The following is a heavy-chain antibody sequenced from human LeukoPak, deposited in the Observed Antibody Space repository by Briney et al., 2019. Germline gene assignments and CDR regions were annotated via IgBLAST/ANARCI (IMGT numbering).Heavy chain of an antibody. CDR3: ARNGGNSDFDY. J-gene: IGHJ4*02. Sequence: GSLRLSCAASGFTFSNAWMNWVRQAPGKGLEWIGEIYDSGSTNYNPSLKSRVTISIDKSKKQFSLTLSSMTAADTAVYYCARNGGNSDFDYWGQGTLVTVSS. CDR1: GFTFSNAW. V-gene: IGHV4-4*02. CDR2: IYDSGST. D-gene: IGHD4-23*01.